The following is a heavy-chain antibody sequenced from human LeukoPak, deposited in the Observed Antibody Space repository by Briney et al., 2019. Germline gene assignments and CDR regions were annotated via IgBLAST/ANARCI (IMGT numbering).Heavy chain of an antibody. CDR1: GFTFSSYA. Sequence: SGGSLRLSCAASGFTFSSYAMHWVRQATGKGLEWVAVMSYDGSNKYYAHSVKGRFTISRDNSKNTLYLQMNSLRAEDTAVYYCARGSHCSSTSCFHVGWFDPWGQGTVVSVS. V-gene: IGHV3-30-3*01. CDR3: ARGSHCSSTSCFHVGWFDP. D-gene: IGHD2-2*01. J-gene: IGHJ5*02. CDR2: MSYDGSNK.